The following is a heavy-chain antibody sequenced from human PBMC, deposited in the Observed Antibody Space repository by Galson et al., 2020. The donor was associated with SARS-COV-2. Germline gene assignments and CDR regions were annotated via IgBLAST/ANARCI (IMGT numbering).Heavy chain of an antibody. CDR1: GFTFRNYW. V-gene: IGHV3-7*01. Sequence: GESLKISCAASGFTFRNYWLSWVRQAPGKGLEWVANTNQDGSAKYYVDSVKGRFTISRDNAKNLLYLEMNSLRAEDTAVYYCARDISVAAFDSWGQGTLVTVSS. J-gene: IGHJ4*02. CDR2: TNQDGSAK. CDR3: ARDISVAAFDS. D-gene: IGHD6-19*01.